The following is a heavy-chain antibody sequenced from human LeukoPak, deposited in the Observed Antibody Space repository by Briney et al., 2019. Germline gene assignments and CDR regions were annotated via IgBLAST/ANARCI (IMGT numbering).Heavy chain of an antibody. Sequence: PGGSLRLSCAASGFTVSDYSMSWVRQAPGKGLEWVSAISGSGSYTDYADSVKGRFTISKDNSKNTLYMRMSSPRAEDTAVYYCAKRRYDSSGHFDSWGQGTLVTVSS. D-gene: IGHD3-22*01. CDR2: ISGSGSYT. J-gene: IGHJ4*02. V-gene: IGHV3-23*01. CDR3: AKRRYDSSGHFDS. CDR1: GFTVSDYS.